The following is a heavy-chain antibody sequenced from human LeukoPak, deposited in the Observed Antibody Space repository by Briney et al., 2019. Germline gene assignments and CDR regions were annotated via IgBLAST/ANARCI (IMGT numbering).Heavy chain of an antibody. CDR1: GDSISSSSSY. D-gene: IGHD3-10*01. Sequence: SETLSLTCTVSGDSISSSSSYWGRIRQPPGEGLEWIGSIYYSGSTYYNTSLKSRVTISVDTSKNQFPLRLNSVTAADTAVYYCARHVFARGSGSYYTFDYWGQGTLVTVSS. J-gene: IGHJ4*02. CDR2: IYYSGST. V-gene: IGHV4-39*01. CDR3: ARHVFARGSGSYYTFDY.